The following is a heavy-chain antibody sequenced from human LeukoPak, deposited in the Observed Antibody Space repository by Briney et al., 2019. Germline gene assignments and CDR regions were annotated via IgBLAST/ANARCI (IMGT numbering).Heavy chain of an antibody. CDR3: ARMGGDYSNPLGS. CDR2: IYPGDSDT. J-gene: IGHJ5*02. Sequence: GEPLKISCKCSGYSFTNYWIGWVRQMPGKGLEWMGIIYPGDSDTRYSPSFQGQVTISADKSISTTYLQWSTLKASDTAMYYCARMGGDYSNPLGSWGQGTLVTVSS. D-gene: IGHD4-4*01. CDR1: GYSFTNYW. V-gene: IGHV5-51*01.